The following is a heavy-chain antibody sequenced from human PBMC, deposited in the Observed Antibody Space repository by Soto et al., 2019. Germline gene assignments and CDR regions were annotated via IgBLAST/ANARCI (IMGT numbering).Heavy chain of an antibody. D-gene: IGHD2-8*01. CDR1: GFRFEQYV. V-gene: IGHV3-9*01. J-gene: IGHJ4*02. Sequence: VQVVASGGGLVQPGRSLRLSCAVSGFRFEQYVMHWVRQAPGKGLECVSTVSPTGDTVAYADSVEGRFTVSRDNAKNSLYLQMNSLKGDDTDFYYCTKDAPNGSIDEWGQGTLVTVSS. CDR3: TKDAPNGSIDE. CDR2: VSPTGDTV.